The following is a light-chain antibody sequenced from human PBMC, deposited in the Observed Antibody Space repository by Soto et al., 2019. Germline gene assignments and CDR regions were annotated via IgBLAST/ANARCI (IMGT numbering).Light chain of an antibody. CDR1: QSVSSN. Sequence: EIVMTQSPATLSVSPGERASLSCRASQSVSSNLAWYQQKPGQTPRLLIYATSTRATGIPARFSGSGSGTEFTLTISSLQSEDFPVYYCQHYNNWPLTFGGGTKVDIK. CDR3: QHYNNWPLT. CDR2: ATS. J-gene: IGKJ4*01. V-gene: IGKV3-15*01.